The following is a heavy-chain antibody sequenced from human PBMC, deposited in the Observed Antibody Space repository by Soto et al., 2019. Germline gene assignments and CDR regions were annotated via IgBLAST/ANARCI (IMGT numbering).Heavy chain of an antibody. CDR3: AKGKTTGWFYFDY. V-gene: IGHV3-23*01. J-gene: IGHJ4*02. CDR1: GFTFDNYA. D-gene: IGHD6-19*01. Sequence: PGGSLRLSCAASGFTFDNYAMSWVRQAPGKGLEWVAGISASGRDTYFADSVKDRFTISRDSSKNTLYLQMNSLRAEDTATYYCAKGKTTGWFYFDYWGQGXLVTVYS. CDR2: ISASGRDT.